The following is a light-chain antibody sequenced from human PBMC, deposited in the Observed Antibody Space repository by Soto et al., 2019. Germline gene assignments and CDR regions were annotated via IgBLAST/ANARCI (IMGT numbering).Light chain of an antibody. V-gene: IGLV1-51*01. CDR2: DNY. CDR3: GTWDTSLRVFYV. CDR1: SSNIGNNY. J-gene: IGLJ1*01. Sequence: QSVLTQPPSVSAAPGQNVTISCSGTSSNIGNNYVSWYQHLPGIAPRILIYDNYKRPSGIPDRFSGFKSGTSATLGITGLQTGDEADYYCGTWDTSLRVFYVFGSGTKVTVL.